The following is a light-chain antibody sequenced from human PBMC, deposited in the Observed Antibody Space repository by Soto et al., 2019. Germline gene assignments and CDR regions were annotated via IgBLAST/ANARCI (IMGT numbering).Light chain of an antibody. CDR2: DVI. J-gene: IGLJ2*01. CDR1: SRTVGGYNK. CDR3: SSYTSSSTSVI. Sequence: QSALTQPASVSGFPGKRIPIPCPGTSRTVGGYNKVSWSQQPQGKAPKLMIYDVIIRPSGVSNRFSGSKSGNTASLTISGLQAEDEADYYCSSYTSSSTSVIFGGGTKLTVL. V-gene: IGLV2-14*03.